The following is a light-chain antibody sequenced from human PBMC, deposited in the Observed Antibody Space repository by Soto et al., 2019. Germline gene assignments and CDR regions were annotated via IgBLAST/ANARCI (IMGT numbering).Light chain of an antibody. CDR1: QSISNYY. V-gene: IGKV3-20*01. J-gene: IGKJ1*01. CDR3: HHYGNSQWT. Sequence: EIVLTQSPGTLSLSPGERATLSCRASQSISNYYLAWYQQKPGQAPRLLIYVASNRATGIPDRFSGSGSGTDFTLTISRLEPEDFAVYYCHHYGNSQWTFGQGTKVEIK. CDR2: VAS.